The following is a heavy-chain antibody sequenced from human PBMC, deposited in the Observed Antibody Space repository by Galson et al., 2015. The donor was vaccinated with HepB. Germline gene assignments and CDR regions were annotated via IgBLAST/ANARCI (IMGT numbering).Heavy chain of an antibody. CDR1: GFTFSSYA. CDR2: ISSNGGST. V-gene: IGHV3-64D*06. D-gene: IGHD5-18*01. CDR3: VKVGWIQLWLHYYFDY. Sequence: SLRLSCAASGFTFSSYAMHWVRQAPGKGLEYVSAISSNGGSTYYADSVKGRFTISRDNSKNTLYLQMSSLRAEDTAVYYCVKVGWIQLWLHYYFDYWGQGTLVTVSS. J-gene: IGHJ4*02.